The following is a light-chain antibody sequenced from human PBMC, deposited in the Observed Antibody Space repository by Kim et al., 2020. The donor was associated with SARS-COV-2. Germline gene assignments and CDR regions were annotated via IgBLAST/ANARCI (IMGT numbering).Light chain of an antibody. Sequence: GKRATRTGRGSESGSSSYVAGYQQKPGQARRGIRYGASSRATGIPDRFSGSGSGTDFTITIRRLEHEDCAVYYCQQYGSYVKFGQGTKVDIK. J-gene: IGKJ1*01. V-gene: IGKV3-20*01. CDR2: GAS. CDR3: QQYGSYVK. CDR1: ESGSSSY.